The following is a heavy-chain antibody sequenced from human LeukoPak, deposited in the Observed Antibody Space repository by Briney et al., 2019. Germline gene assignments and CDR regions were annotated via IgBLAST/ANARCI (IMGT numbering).Heavy chain of an antibody. V-gene: IGHV1-2*02. Sequence: ASVKVSCKASGGTFSSYAISWVRQAPGQGLEWMGWINPNSGGTNYAQKFQGRVTMTRDTSISTAYMELSRLRSDDTAVYYCARDHGGSSDYWGQGTLVTVSS. D-gene: IGHD1-26*01. CDR1: GGTFSSYA. J-gene: IGHJ4*02. CDR2: INPNSGGT. CDR3: ARDHGGSSDY.